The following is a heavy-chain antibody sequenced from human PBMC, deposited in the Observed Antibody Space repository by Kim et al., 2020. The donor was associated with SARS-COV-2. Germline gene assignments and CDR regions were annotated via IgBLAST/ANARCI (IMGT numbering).Heavy chain of an antibody. CDR2: SGST. CDR3: ARGNVLDY. V-gene: IGHV4-34*01. Sequence: SGSTNYNPSLTSRVTISVNTSKNQFSLKLSSVTAADTAVYYCARGNVLDYWGQGTLVTVSS. J-gene: IGHJ4*02.